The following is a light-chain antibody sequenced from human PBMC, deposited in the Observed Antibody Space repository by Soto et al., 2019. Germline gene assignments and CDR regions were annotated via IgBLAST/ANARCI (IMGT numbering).Light chain of an antibody. J-gene: IGKJ4*01. Sequence: DIQLTQSPSFLSASVGDRVTITCRASQGISSYFAWYQQRPGKDPKLMIYAVSTLQSGVPSRFSGSASGTEFTLTSSTLQPEDFATYYCQQLISDRLTFGGGTKVEIK. CDR2: AVS. CDR1: QGISSY. CDR3: QQLISDRLT. V-gene: IGKV1-9*01.